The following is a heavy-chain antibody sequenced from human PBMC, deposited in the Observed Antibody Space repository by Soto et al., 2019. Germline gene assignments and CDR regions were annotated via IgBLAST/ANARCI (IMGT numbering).Heavy chain of an antibody. J-gene: IGHJ4*02. CDR2: INDSGST. V-gene: IGHV4-34*01. CDR1: GGALRAYF. CDR3: KGGDF. Sequence: QLQLQQWGAGLLKPSETLSLTCAVSGGALRAYFWSWIRQSPDKGLEWIGEINDSGSTYYNPSFKRRLTISVDTSKSQISLTLTSVTAAGSAVYYCKGGDFWGQGTRVTVSS. D-gene: IGHD3-16*01.